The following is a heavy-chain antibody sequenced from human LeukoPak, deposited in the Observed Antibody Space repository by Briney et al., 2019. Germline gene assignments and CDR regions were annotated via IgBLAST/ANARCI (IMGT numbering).Heavy chain of an antibody. CDR2: IWYDGGNK. V-gene: IGHV3-33*01. D-gene: IGHD3-10*01. Sequence: GGSLRLSCAASGFTFSSYGMHWVRQAPGKGLEWVAVIWYDGGNKYYADSVKGRFTISRDNSNHTLYLEMNSLRAEDTAVYYCARTYYYGSGSYYNFDYWGEGTLVTVSS. CDR1: GFTFSSYG. CDR3: ARTYYYGSGSYYNFDY. J-gene: IGHJ4*02.